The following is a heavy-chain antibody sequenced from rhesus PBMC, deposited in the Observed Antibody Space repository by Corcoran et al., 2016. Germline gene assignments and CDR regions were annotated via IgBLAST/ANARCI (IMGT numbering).Heavy chain of an antibody. CDR3: TRAYSSGWYYFDY. Sequence: DVQLVESGGGLVKPGGSLRLSCVASGFTFSSYEMHWVRQAPGKGLEWVSVISESGGNIYDADYVKGRFTISRENAKNSLCLQMNSLRAEDTAVYYCTRAYSSGWYYFDYWGQGVLVTVSS. CDR2: ISESGGNI. D-gene: IGHD6-31*01. CDR1: GFTFSSYE. V-gene: IGHV3-100*02. J-gene: IGHJ4*01.